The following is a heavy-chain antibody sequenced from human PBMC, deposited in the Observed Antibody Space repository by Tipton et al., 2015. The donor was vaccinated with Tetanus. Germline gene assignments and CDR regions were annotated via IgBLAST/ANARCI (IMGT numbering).Heavy chain of an antibody. CDR2: IFHSGST. CDR1: GDSMTKYY. Sequence: LRLSCTVSGDSMTKYYWSWIRQPPGKGLEWISYIFHSGSTNYNPSLKSRVTISMDTSKNQISLKLSSVTAADTAVYFCARRSYCTSSRCFDAFDLWGPRTRVTVSS. V-gene: IGHV4-59*01. D-gene: IGHD2-8*01. J-gene: IGHJ3*01. CDR3: ARRSYCTSSRCFDAFDL.